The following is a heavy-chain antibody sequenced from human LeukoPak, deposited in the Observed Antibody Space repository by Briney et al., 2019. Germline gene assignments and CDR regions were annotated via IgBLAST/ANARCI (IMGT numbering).Heavy chain of an antibody. Sequence: GGSLRLSCAASGFTFSDYYMSWIRQAPGKGLEWVSYISSSSSYTNYADSVKGRFTISRDNAKNSLYLQMNSLRAEDTAVYYCARDPLYYDSSGSFDYWGQGTLVTVSS. V-gene: IGHV3-11*05. J-gene: IGHJ4*02. CDR2: ISSSSSYT. CDR1: GFTFSDYY. CDR3: ARDPLYYDSSGSFDY. D-gene: IGHD3-22*01.